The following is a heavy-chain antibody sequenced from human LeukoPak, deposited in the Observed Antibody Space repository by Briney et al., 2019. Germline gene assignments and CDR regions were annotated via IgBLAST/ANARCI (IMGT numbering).Heavy chain of an antibody. Sequence: PGGSLRLSCAASGFTFSSYAMSWIRQAPGKGLEWVSAISGSGGSTYYADSVKGRFTISRDNSKNTLYLQMNSLRAEDTAVYYCAKDEGVAGMLEFDYWGQGTLVTVSS. D-gene: IGHD6-19*01. CDR3: AKDEGVAGMLEFDY. CDR1: GFTFSSYA. CDR2: ISGSGGST. V-gene: IGHV3-23*01. J-gene: IGHJ4*02.